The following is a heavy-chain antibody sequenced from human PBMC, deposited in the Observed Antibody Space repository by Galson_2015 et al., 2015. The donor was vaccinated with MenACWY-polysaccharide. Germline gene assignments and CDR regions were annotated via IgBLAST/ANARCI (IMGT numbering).Heavy chain of an antibody. CDR1: GFTFSSYG. CDR2: IRYDGSNK. V-gene: IGHV3-33*01. CDR3: ARSSDWYYDSSGYFGKDAFDI. Sequence: SLRLSCAASGFTFSSYGMHWVRQAPGKGLEWVAFIRYDGSNKYYADSVKGRFTISRDNAKNSLYLQMNSLRAEDTAVYYCARSSDWYYDSSGYFGKDAFDIWGQGTMVTVSS. D-gene: IGHD3-22*01. J-gene: IGHJ3*02.